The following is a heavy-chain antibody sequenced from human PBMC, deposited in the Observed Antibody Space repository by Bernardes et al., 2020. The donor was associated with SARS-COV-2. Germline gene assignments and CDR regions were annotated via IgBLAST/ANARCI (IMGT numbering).Heavy chain of an antibody. Sequence: GGSLRLFCAASGFTFSHYSINWVRQAPGKGLEWVSSVSPTSTYVYYADSLKGRFTISRDNAKNSLYLQMNSLRAEDTAVYYCAREGRDYGSGSYDAFDIWGQGTMVTVSS. CDR2: VSPTSTYV. D-gene: IGHD3-10*01. J-gene: IGHJ3*02. CDR1: GFTFSHYS. V-gene: IGHV3-21*01. CDR3: AREGRDYGSGSYDAFDI.